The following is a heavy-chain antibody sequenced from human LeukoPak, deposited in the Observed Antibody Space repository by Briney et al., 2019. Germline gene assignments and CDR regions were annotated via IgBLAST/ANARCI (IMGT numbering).Heavy chain of an antibody. CDR2: IYYSGST. D-gene: IGHD6-19*01. J-gene: IGHJ4*02. Sequence: SETLSLTCTVSGGSISSSTYYWGWIRQPPGEGLEWIGTIYYSGSTYYNPSLQSRVTISVDTPKNQFSLKLSSVTAADTAVYYCARVQREVAGWGQGTLVTVSS. CDR1: GGSISSSTYY. CDR3: ARVQREVAG. V-gene: IGHV4-39*07.